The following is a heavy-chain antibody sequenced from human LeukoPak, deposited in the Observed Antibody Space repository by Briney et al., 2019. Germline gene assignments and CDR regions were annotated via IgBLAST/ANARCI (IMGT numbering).Heavy chain of an antibody. Sequence: PAGSLRLSCAASGFTFSSYGMHWVRQAPGKGLEWVAFIRYDGSIKYYADSVKGRFTISRDNSKNTLYLKMNSLRAEDTAVYYCEAWSYSLRGPYWGQGTLVTVSS. CDR2: IRYDGSIK. V-gene: IGHV3-30*02. CDR1: GFTFSSYG. D-gene: IGHD1-26*01. J-gene: IGHJ4*02. CDR3: EAWSYSLRGPY.